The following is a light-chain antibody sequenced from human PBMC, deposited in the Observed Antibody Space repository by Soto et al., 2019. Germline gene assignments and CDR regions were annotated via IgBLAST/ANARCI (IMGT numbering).Light chain of an antibody. CDR2: EAS. Sequence: DIQMTQSPSTLSASVGDRVTISCRASQNIDRWLAWYQQKPGKAPKVLIYEASRLESGVPSRFSGSGSGTDFSLTISSLQPEDFAVYYCQQFHRWPVTFGGGAKVEI. CDR3: QQFHRWPVT. CDR1: QNIDRW. V-gene: IGKV1-5*01. J-gene: IGKJ4*01.